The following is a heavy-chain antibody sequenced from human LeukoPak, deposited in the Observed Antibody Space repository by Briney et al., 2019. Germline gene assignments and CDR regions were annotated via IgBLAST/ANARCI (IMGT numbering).Heavy chain of an antibody. Sequence: SETLSLTCAVYGGSFSGYYWSWVRQPPGKGLEWIGEINHSGSSNYNPSLKSRVTISVDTSKNQFSLKLSSVTAADTAVYYCARGEDGDYYFQHWGQGTLVTVSS. D-gene: IGHD4-17*01. CDR3: ARGEDGDYYFQH. V-gene: IGHV4-34*01. CDR1: GGSFSGYY. CDR2: INHSGSS. J-gene: IGHJ1*01.